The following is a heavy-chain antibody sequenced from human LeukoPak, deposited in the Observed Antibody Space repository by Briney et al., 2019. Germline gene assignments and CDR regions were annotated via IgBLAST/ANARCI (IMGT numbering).Heavy chain of an antibody. Sequence: EASVKVSCKASGYTFTSYYMHWVRQAPGQGLEWMGIINPSGGSTSYAQKFQGRVTISRNTSITTAYMELSSLKSEDTAVYYCARDLSGSQRGGYFDNWAREPWSPSPQ. V-gene: IGHV1-46*01. CDR3: ARDLSGSQRGGYFDN. CDR2: INPSGGST. D-gene: IGHD1-26*01. CDR1: GYTFTSYY. J-gene: IGHJ4*02.